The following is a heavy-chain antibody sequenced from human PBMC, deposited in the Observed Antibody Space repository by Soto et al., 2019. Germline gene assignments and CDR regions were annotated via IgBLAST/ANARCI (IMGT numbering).Heavy chain of an antibody. Sequence: EMHLVDSGGGLVKPGGSLRLSCAASGFTFSHAWMSWVRQAPGKGLEWVGRIKSKADGETKDYGAPVRGRFTISRDDSQDILYLHMNSLRIEDTAVYYCCVIKRRDQYSTSGYWFDPWGQGTTVTVSS. V-gene: IGHV3-15*01. CDR1: GFTFSHAW. CDR2: IKSKADGETK. CDR3: CVIKRRDQYSTSGYWFDP. J-gene: IGHJ5*01. D-gene: IGHD4-4*01.